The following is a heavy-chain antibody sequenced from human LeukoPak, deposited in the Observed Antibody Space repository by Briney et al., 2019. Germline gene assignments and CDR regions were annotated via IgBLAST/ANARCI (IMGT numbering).Heavy chain of an antibody. CDR3: ARGGGTLWYFYL. CDR2: MYYRGTT. Sequence: SETLSLTCTVSGASVGTTSDYWGWIRQPPGKGPEWIGSMYYRGTTYYNPSLKSRVTISGDTSKNQFSLKLSSVTAADTAVYYCARGGGTLWYFYLWGRGTLVTVSS. J-gene: IGHJ2*01. CDR1: GASVGTTSDY. D-gene: IGHD2-15*01. V-gene: IGHV4-39*07.